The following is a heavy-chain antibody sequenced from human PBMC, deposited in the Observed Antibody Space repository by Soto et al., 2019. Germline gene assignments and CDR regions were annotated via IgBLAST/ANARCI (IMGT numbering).Heavy chain of an antibody. CDR3: AKAKRKVWIGNPSTLTLEY. V-gene: IGHV3-23*01. CDR1: GFTFSSYA. J-gene: IGHJ4*02. Sequence: GGSLRLSCAASGFTFSSYAMSWVRQAPGKGLEWVSAISGSGGSTYYADSVKGRFTISRDNSKNTLYLQMNSLRAEDTAVYYCAKAKRKVWIGNPSTLTLEYWGQGTLVTVSS. D-gene: IGHD2-2*03. CDR2: ISGSGGST.